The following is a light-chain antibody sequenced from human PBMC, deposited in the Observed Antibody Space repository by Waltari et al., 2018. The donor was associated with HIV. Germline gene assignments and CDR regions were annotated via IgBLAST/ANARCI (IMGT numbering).Light chain of an antibody. V-gene: IGLV2-23*02. CDR2: EVK. J-gene: IGLJ3*02. CDR1: SSNIGSYNL. Sequence: QSALTQPASVSGSPGQSITISCTGTSSNIGSYNLVSWYQQHPGKAPKLMVYEVKKRPSGISNRCSGAKSGNTASLTISGLQAEDEADYYCCSFARSSTWVFGGGTKLSVL. CDR3: CSFARSSTWV.